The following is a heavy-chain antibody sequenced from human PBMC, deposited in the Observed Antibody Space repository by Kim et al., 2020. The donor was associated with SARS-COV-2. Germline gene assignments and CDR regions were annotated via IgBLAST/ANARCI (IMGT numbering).Heavy chain of an antibody. CDR3: AKITFYGSGTKGDY. V-gene: IGHV3-23*01. CDR1: GFTFSSYA. CDR2: ISGSGGST. Sequence: GGSLRLSCAASGFTFSSYAMSWVRQAPGKGLEWVSAISGSGGSTYYTDSVKGRFTISRDNSKNTLYLQMNSLRAEDMAVYYCAKITFYGSGTKGDYWGQGTLVTVSS. J-gene: IGHJ4*02. D-gene: IGHD3-10*01.